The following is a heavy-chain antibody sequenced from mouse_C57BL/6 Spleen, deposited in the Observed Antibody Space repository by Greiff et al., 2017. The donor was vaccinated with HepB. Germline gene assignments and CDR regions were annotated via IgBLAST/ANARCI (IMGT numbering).Heavy chain of an antibody. CDR3: ARSLYYGNYSWFAY. J-gene: IGHJ3*01. Sequence: QVQLQQSGAELVKPGASVKISCKASGYAFSSYWMNWVKQRPGKGLEWIGQIYPGDGDTNYNGKFKGKATLTADKSSSTAYMQLSSLTSEDSAVYFCARSLYYGNYSWFAYWGQGTLVTVSA. CDR1: GYAFSSYW. D-gene: IGHD2-1*01. V-gene: IGHV1-80*01. CDR2: IYPGDGDT.